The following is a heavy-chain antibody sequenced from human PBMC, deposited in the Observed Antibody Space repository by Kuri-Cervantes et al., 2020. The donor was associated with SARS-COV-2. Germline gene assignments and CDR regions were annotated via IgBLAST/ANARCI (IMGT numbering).Heavy chain of an antibody. V-gene: IGHV3-30*04. Sequence: GESLKISCAASGFTFSSYAMHWVRQAPGKGLEWVAVISYDGSNKYYADSVKGRFTISRDNSKNTLYLQMNSLRAEDTAVYYCAKGLLSSSSVYWGQGTLVTVSS. CDR3: AKGLLSSSSVY. CDR2: ISYDGSNK. CDR1: GFTFSSYA. D-gene: IGHD6-6*01. J-gene: IGHJ4*02.